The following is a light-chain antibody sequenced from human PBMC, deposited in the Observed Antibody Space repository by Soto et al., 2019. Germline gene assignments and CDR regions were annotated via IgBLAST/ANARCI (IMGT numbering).Light chain of an antibody. Sequence: DIPMTQSPSSVSASVGDRVTITCRASQGISNWLAWYQQQPGKAPKLLIYGASSLQSGVPSRFSGGGSGTHFTLIISSLQPEDFATYYCQQTNTFLPLTVGGGTKVEI. J-gene: IGKJ4*01. CDR2: GAS. V-gene: IGKV1-12*01. CDR1: QGISNW. CDR3: QQTNTFLPLT.